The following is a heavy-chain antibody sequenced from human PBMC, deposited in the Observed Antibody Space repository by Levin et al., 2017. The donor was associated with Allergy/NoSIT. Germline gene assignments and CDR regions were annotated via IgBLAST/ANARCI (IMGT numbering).Heavy chain of an antibody. V-gene: IGHV4-39*01. J-gene: IGHJ4*02. Sequence: SQTLSLTCTVSGGSISSSISYWGWIRQAPGKGLEWIGSIYNSGSTYYNQSLKSRVTTSVDTSKNQFSLKLSSVTAADTAVCYCARQCYDILTGYYNFDYWGQGTLVTVSS. CDR1: GGSISSSISY. D-gene: IGHD3-9*01. CDR3: ARQCYDILTGYYNFDY. CDR2: IYNSGST.